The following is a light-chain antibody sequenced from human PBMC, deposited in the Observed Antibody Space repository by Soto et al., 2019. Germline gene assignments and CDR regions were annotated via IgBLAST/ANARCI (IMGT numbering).Light chain of an antibody. CDR2: AVS. J-gene: IGLJ2*01. CDR1: SSDVGGYNH. V-gene: IGLV2-14*01. Sequence: QSALTPPASVSGSPGQSITISCTGTSSDVGGYNHVSWYQHSPGKAPKLILFAVSDRPSGVSHRFSGSNSGNTASLTISGLQAEDEADYYCCSYTSLSTVVFGGGTKLTVL. CDR3: CSYTSLSTVV.